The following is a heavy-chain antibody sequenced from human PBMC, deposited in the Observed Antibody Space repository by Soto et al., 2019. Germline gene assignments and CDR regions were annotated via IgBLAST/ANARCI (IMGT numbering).Heavy chain of an antibody. CDR1: GFTFSNYV. D-gene: IGHD2-2*01. J-gene: IGHJ6*02. CDR2: ISYDGSNK. Sequence: QVQLVESGGGVVQPGRSLRLSCAASGFTFSNYVMHWVRQAPGKGLEWVAVISYDGSNKYYADSVRGRFTISRDNSKNRLSLQMNSLRPANTDVYYCAKAQYQLIQRCYRLEVWGQGTTVTVS. CDR3: AKAQYQLIQRCYRLEV. V-gene: IGHV3-30*18.